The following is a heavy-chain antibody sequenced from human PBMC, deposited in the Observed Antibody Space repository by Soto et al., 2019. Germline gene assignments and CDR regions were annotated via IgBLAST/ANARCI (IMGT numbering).Heavy chain of an antibody. J-gene: IGHJ6*02. V-gene: IGHV5-51*01. D-gene: IGHD5-18*01. CDR3: ARQDTAIGFIIGYYGMDV. CDR1: GYSFTSYW. Sequence: PGESLKISCKGSGYSFTSYWIGWVRQMPGKGLEWMGIIYPGDSDTRYSPSFQGQVTISADKSISTAYLQWSSLKASDTAMYYCARQDTAIGFIIGYYGMDVWGQGTTVTVSS. CDR2: IYPGDSDT.